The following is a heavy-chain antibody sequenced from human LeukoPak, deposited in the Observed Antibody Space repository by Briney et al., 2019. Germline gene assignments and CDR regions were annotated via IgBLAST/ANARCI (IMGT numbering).Heavy chain of an antibody. CDR2: IRYDGTNK. J-gene: IGHJ5*02. CDR1: GFTFSSYG. V-gene: IGHV3-30*02. CDR3: AKSNYYDSSDWFDP. Sequence: GGSLRLSCAAPGFTFSSYGMHWVRQTPGKGLEWVAFIRYDGTNKYYADSVKGRFTISRDNSKNTLYLQMNSLRAEDTAVYYCAKSNYYDSSDWFDPWGQGALVTVSS. D-gene: IGHD3-22*01.